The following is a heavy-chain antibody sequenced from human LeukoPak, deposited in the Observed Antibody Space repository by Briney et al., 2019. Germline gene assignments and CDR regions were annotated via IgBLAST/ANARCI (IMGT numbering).Heavy chain of an antibody. CDR2: IYYSGNT. J-gene: IGHJ6*03. CDR1: GGSISSYS. V-gene: IGHV4-59*12. Sequence: PSETLSLTCTVSGGSISSYSWSWIRQPPGKALEWIGYIYYSGNTNYNPSLKSRVTMSVDTSKNQFSLKLSSVTAADTAVYYCARVSSTDYYYYMDVWGKGTTVTVSS. CDR3: ARVSSTDYYYYMDV.